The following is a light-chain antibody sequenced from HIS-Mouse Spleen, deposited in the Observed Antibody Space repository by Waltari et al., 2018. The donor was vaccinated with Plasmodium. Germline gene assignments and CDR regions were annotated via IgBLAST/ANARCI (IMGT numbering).Light chain of an antibody. J-gene: IGKJ1*01. CDR1: QGISSY. CDR3: QQSYSTWT. Sequence: ALRMTQSPSSLSASTGDRVTITCRASQGISSYLAWYQQKPGKAPKLLIYAASTLQSGVPSRFSGSGSGTDFTLTISSLQPEDFATYYCQQSYSTWTFGQGTKVEIK. CDR2: AAS. V-gene: IGKV1-8*01.